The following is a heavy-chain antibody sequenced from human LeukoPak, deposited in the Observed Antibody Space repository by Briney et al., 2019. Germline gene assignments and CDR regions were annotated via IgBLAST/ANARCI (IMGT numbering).Heavy chain of an antibody. Sequence: GGSLRLSCAASGFTFSSYAMSWVRQAPGKGLEWVSAISGSGGSTYYADSVKGRFTISRDNSKNTLYLQMNSLRAEDTAVYYXXXXXXXYNWNDPPDYWGQGTLVTVSS. CDR1: GFTFSSYA. CDR3: XXXXXXYNWNDPPDY. D-gene: IGHD1-20*01. V-gene: IGHV3-23*01. J-gene: IGHJ4*02. CDR2: ISGSGGST.